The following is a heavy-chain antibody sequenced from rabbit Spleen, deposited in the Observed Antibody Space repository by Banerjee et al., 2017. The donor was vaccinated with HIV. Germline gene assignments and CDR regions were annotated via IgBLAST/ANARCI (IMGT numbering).Heavy chain of an antibody. CDR3: ARDLDDVIGWNFSL. CDR2: MNAITGKT. Sequence: QEQLVESGGGLVKPGGTLTLTYTASGFSFSNKAVMCWVRQAPGKGLEWIACMNAITGKTVYATWAKGRFTFSKTSSTTVTLQMTSLTAADTATYFCARDLDDVIGWNFSLWGPGTLVTVS. CDR1: GFSFSNKAV. D-gene: IGHD4-1*01. V-gene: IGHV1S45*01. J-gene: IGHJ4*01.